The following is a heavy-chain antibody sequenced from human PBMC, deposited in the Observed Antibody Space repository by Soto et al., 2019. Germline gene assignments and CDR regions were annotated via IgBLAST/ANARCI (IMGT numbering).Heavy chain of an antibody. Sequence: QVQLQESGPGLVKPSETLSLTCTVSGGSVSSGSYYWSWIRQPPGKGLEWIGYIYYSGSTNYNPSLKSRVTISVDTSKNQFSLKLSSVTAADTAVYYCARDGALGIQLWYCGMDVWGQGTTVTVSS. J-gene: IGHJ6*02. CDR1: GGSVSSGSYY. CDR3: ARDGALGIQLWYCGMDV. CDR2: IYYSGST. V-gene: IGHV4-61*01. D-gene: IGHD5-18*01.